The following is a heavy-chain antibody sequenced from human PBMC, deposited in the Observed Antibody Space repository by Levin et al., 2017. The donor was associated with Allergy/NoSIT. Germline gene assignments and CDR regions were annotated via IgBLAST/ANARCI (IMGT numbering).Heavy chain of an antibody. CDR3: ARVSWTRGYSGYDSPYYYYYMDV. V-gene: IGHV1-2*06. J-gene: IGHJ6*03. CDR2: INPNSGGT. Sequence: ASVKVSCKASGYTFTGYYMHWVRQAPGQGLEWMGRINPNSGGTNYAQKFQGRVTMTRDTSISTAYMELSRLRSDDTAVYYCARVSWTRGYSGYDSPYYYYYMDVWGKGTTVTVSS. CDR1: GYTFTGYY. D-gene: IGHD5-12*01.